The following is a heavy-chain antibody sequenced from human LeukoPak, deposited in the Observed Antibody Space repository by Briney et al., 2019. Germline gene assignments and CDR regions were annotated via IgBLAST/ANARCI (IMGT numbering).Heavy chain of an antibody. CDR3: ARSNYHDSSRYFGY. CDR1: GYTFTGYY. V-gene: IGHV1-2*02. J-gene: IGHJ4*02. CDR2: INPNSGGT. Sequence: ASVKVSCKASGYTFTGYYMHWVRQAPGQGVEWMGWINPNSGGTNYAQKFQGRVTMTRDTSISTAYMELSRLRSDDTAVYYCARSNYHDSSRYFGYWGQGTLVTVSS. D-gene: IGHD3-22*01.